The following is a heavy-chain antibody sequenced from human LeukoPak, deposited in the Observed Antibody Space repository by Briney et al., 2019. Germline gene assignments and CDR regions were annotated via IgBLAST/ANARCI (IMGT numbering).Heavy chain of an antibody. Sequence: PGGSLRLSCAASGFTFSSYSMNWVRQAPGKGLEWVSSISSSSSYIYYADSVKGRITISRDNAENSLYLQMNSLRAEDTAVYYCARDLGYCSSTSCYYYYYYGMDVWGKGTTVTVSS. V-gene: IGHV3-21*01. CDR3: ARDLGYCSSTSCYYYYYYGMDV. D-gene: IGHD2-2*01. J-gene: IGHJ6*04. CDR1: GFTFSSYS. CDR2: ISSSSSYI.